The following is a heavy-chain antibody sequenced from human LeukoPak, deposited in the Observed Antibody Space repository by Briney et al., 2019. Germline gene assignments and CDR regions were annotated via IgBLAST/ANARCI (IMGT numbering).Heavy chain of an antibody. V-gene: IGHV3-21*01. CDR2: ISSSSSYI. CDR3: ARDQRSGTSIRKALLKWLLSADFDY. CDR1: GFTFSSYS. D-gene: IGHD3-3*01. J-gene: IGHJ4*02. Sequence: KTGGSLRLSCAASGFTFSSYSMNWVRQAPGKGLEWVSSISSSSSYIYYADSVKGRFTISRDNAKNSLYLQMNSLRAEDTAVYYCARDQRSGTSIRKALLKWLLSADFDYWGQGTLVTVSS.